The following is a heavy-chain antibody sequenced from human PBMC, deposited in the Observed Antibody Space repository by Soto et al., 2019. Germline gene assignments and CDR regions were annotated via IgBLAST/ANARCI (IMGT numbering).Heavy chain of an antibody. CDR3: TRRVRSTVLLDY. Sequence: QLQLRESGPGLVKPSETLSLTCTVSGNSISGTSSFWAWIRQPPGKNLAWIGSVYYTGRTYYNSSLKSRVSISIDTSKNQFSLSLNSVTAADTAVYYCTRRVRSTVLLDYWGQGALVNVSS. V-gene: IGHV4-39*01. CDR1: GNSISGTSSF. J-gene: IGHJ4*02. D-gene: IGHD4-4*01. CDR2: VYYTGRT.